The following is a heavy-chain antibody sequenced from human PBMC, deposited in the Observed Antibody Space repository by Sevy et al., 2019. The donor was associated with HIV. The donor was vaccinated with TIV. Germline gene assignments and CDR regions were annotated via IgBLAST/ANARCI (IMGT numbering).Heavy chain of an antibody. D-gene: IGHD3-16*01. Sequence: GGSLRLSCAASGFTFSSYAMHWVRQAPGKGLEWVAVISYDGNNKYADSVKGRFTISRDNSKNTLYLQMNSMRAGDTAVYYCARDGSSGGLFLKDYYYFGMDVWGQGTTVTVSS. V-gene: IGHV3-30*03. CDR1: GFTFSSYA. CDR2: ISYDGNNK. J-gene: IGHJ6*02. CDR3: ARDGSSGGLFLKDYYYFGMDV.